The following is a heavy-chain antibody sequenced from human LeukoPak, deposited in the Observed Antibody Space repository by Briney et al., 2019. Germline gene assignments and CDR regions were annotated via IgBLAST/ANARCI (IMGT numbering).Heavy chain of an antibody. CDR1: GGSLNGHY. V-gene: IGHV4-59*11. J-gene: IGHJ4*02. Sequence: PSETLSLTCAVYGGSLNGHYWSWVRQPPGKGLEWIGYISYSGSTNYNPSLKSRVTISVDTSKNQFSLKMSSVTAADTAVYYCARAGTYGAFGYWGQGTLVTVSS. CDR2: ISYSGST. D-gene: IGHD1-26*01. CDR3: ARAGTYGAFGY.